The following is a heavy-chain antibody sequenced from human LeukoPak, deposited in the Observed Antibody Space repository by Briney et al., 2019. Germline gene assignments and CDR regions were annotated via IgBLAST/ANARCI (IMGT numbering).Heavy chain of an antibody. CDR2: INPNSGGT. CDR3: ARDLNGWFNWFDP. CDR1: GYTFTGYY. D-gene: IGHD6-19*01. Sequence: ASVKVSCKASGYTFTGYYLHWVRQAPGQGLEWMGWINPNSGGTNYAQKFQDRVTMTRDTSISTAYMELSRLRSDDTAVYYCARDLNGWFNWFDPWGQGTLVTVSS. V-gene: IGHV1-2*02. J-gene: IGHJ5*02.